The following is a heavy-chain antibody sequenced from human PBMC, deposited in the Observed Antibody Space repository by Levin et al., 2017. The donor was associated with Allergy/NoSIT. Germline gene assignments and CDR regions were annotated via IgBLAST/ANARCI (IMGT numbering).Heavy chain of an antibody. V-gene: IGHV3-21*01. Sequence: NPGGSLRLSCSASGFTFNIYTMNWVRQAPGKGLEWISFVSTNSAYIFYADSVRGRFTISRDNAKGSLYLQMDSLRADDTAIYYCARGPEIWGQGTPVTVSS. CDR1: GFTFNIYT. CDR3: ARGPEI. J-gene: IGHJ4*02. CDR2: VSTNSAYI. D-gene: IGHD5-24*01.